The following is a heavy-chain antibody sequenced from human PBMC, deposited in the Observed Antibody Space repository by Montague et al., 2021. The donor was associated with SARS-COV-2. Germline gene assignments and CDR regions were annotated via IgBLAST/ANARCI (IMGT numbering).Heavy chain of an antibody. Sequence: SETLSPTCAVHGGSFSTYSWNWIRQPPGKGLEWIGEIHHGGSTNXNPSLKSRVTISADTSKNQFSLELTSVAAADTAVYYCARLGDGVVPSPILGVGPYYSYYYMDVWGKGTTVTVSS. CDR1: GGSFSTYS. CDR3: ARLGDGVVPSPILGVGPYYSYYYMDV. CDR2: IHHGGST. V-gene: IGHV4-34*01. J-gene: IGHJ6*03. D-gene: IGHD3-10*01.